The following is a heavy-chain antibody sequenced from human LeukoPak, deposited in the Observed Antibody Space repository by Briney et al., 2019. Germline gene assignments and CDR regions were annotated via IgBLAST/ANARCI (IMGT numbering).Heavy chain of an antibody. D-gene: IGHD2-2*01. CDR2: ISGGGGST. V-gene: IGHV3-23*01. Sequence: GGSLRLSCAASGFTFSDHYMDWVRQAPGKGLEWVSVISGGGGSTYYADSVKGRFTISRDNSKNTLFLQMNSLRAEDTAVYYCAKGGCCSSTSCYVGWFDPWGQGTLVTVSS. CDR1: GFTFSDHY. CDR3: AKGGCCSSTSCYVGWFDP. J-gene: IGHJ5*02.